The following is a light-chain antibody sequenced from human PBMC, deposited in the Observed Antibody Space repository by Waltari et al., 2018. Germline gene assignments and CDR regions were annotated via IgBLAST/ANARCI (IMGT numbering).Light chain of an antibody. CDR3: QHYVRLPVT. J-gene: IGKJ1*01. CDR2: GAS. CDR1: QSVGRT. Sequence: EIVLTQSPGTLSVSPGERATLSCRASQSVGRTLAWYQQKPGQAPRLLIYGASSRATGSPDRFSGSGSGTDFSLTISRLEPEDFAVYYCQHYVRLPVTFGQGTKVEIK. V-gene: IGKV3-20*01.